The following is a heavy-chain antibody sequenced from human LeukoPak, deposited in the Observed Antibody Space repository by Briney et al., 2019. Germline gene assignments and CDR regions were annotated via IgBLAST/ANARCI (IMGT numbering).Heavy chain of an antibody. CDR1: GFTVSSNY. CDR3: ARDPVVGSSSWYKPGWFDP. D-gene: IGHD6-13*01. CDR2: IYSGGST. J-gene: IGHJ5*02. Sequence: GGSLRLSCAASGFTVSSNYMSWVRQAPGKGLEWVSVIYSGGSTYYADSVKGRFTISRDNSKNTLYLQMGSLRAEDIAVYYCARDPVVGSSSWYKPGWFDPWGQGTLVTVSS. V-gene: IGHV3-66*01.